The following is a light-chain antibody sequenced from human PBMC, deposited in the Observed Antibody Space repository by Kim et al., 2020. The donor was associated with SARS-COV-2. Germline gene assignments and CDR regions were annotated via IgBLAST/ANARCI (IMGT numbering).Light chain of an antibody. CDR3: SSYTGRNTVV. Sequence: QSALTQPASVSGSPGQSITVTCTGTSSDVGGYDYVAWYQHHPGKAPKLMIYAVTERPSGISDRFSGSKSANTASLTISGLQAEDEADYYCSSYTGRNTVVFGGGTQLTVL. J-gene: IGLJ2*01. CDR2: AVT. CDR1: SSDVGGYDY. V-gene: IGLV2-14*03.